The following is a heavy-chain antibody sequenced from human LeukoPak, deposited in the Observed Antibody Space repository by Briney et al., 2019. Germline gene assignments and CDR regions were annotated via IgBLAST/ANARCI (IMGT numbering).Heavy chain of an antibody. CDR2: ISAYNGNT. D-gene: IGHD2-2*01. CDR3: ARSWETQLGFDY. V-gene: IGHV1-18*04. Sequence: GASVKVSCKASGYTFTSYGISWVRQAPGQGLEWMGRISAYNGNTNYAQKVQGRVTMTADTSTSTAYMELRSLRSDDTAVYYCARSWETQLGFDYWGQGTLVTVSS. J-gene: IGHJ4*02. CDR1: GYTFTSYG.